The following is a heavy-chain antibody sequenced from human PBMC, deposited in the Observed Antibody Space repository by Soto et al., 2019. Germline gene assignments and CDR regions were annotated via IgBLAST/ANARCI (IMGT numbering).Heavy chain of an antibody. CDR1: GFTFSSYW. CDR2: INSDGSST. D-gene: IGHD1-26*01. Sequence: EVQLVESGGGLVQPGGSLRVSCAASGFTFSSYWMHWVRQAPGKGLVWVSRINSDGSSTNYADFVKGRFAISRDNAKNTLYLQMNSLRVEDMAVYYCSRVGGSTWHWGQGTLVTVSS. J-gene: IGHJ4*02. V-gene: IGHV3-74*01. CDR3: SRVGGSTWH.